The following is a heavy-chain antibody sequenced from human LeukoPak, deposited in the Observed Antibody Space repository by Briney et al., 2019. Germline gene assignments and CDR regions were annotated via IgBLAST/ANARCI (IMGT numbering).Heavy chain of an antibody. V-gene: IGHV5-10-1*01. J-gene: IGHJ5*02. D-gene: IGHD3-10*01. Sequence: GESLKISCKASGYSFTSYWISWVRQMPGKGLEWMGRIDPSDSYTDYSPSFQGHVTISADKSISTAYLQWSSLRASDTAIYYCAKHEANYGSGGYSPFHPWGQGTLVTVSS. CDR1: GYSFTSYW. CDR2: IDPSDSYT. CDR3: AKHEANYGSGGYSPFHP.